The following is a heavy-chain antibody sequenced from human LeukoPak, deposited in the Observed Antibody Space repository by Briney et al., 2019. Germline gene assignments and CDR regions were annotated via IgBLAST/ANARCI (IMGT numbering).Heavy chain of an antibody. J-gene: IGHJ3*02. Sequence: GGSLRLSCAASGFTFSSYAMHWVRQAPGKGLEWVAVISYDGSNKYYADSVKGRFTISRDNSKNTLYLQMNSLRAEDTAVYYCARACSSTSCYGWLGAFDIWGQGTMVTVSS. CDR2: ISYDGSNK. CDR1: GFTFSSYA. D-gene: IGHD2-2*01. V-gene: IGHV3-30*04. CDR3: ARACSSTSCYGWLGAFDI.